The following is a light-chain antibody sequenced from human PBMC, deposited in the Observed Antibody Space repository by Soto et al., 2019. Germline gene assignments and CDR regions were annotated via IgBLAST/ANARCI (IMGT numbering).Light chain of an antibody. J-gene: IGKJ1*01. Sequence: DIQMTQSPSTLSASVGDRVTNTCRASQSISSWLAWYQQKPGKAPKLLIYDASSLESGVPSRFSGSGSGTEFILTINSLQPDDFATYYCQQYNSYWTFGQGTKVEIE. CDR3: QQYNSYWT. V-gene: IGKV1-5*01. CDR2: DAS. CDR1: QSISSW.